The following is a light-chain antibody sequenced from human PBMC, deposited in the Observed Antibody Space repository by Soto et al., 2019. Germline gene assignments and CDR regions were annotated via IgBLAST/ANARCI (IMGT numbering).Light chain of an antibody. V-gene: IGLV2-14*01. CDR3: SSYTSSSTLVV. J-gene: IGLJ2*01. Sequence: QSALTQPASVSGSPGQSITISCTGTSSDVGGYNCVSWYQQHPGKAPKLMIYDVSNRPSGVSNRFSGSKSGNTASLTISGLQAEDEVDYYCSSYTSSSTLVVFGGGTKVTVL. CDR1: SSDVGGYNC. CDR2: DVS.